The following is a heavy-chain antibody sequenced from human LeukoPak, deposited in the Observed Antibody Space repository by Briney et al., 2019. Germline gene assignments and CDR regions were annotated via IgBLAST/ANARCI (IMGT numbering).Heavy chain of an antibody. V-gene: IGHV4-4*02. CDR3: ARCHGIAVAGTSLAFDI. CDR1: GGSISSSNW. Sequence: SGTLSLTCAVSGGSISSSNWWSWVRQPPGKGLEWIGEIYHSGSTNYNPSLKSRVTISVDKSKNQFSLKLSSVAAADTAVYYCARCHGIAVAGTSLAFDIWGQGTMVTVSS. J-gene: IGHJ3*02. CDR2: IYHSGST. D-gene: IGHD6-19*01.